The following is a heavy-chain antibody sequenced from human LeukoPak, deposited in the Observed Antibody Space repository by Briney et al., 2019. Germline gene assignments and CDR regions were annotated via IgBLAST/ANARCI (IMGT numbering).Heavy chain of an antibody. V-gene: IGHV3-11*04. D-gene: IGHD5-18*01. CDR2: ISSSGSTI. CDR3: ARDRDSYGLNWYFDL. CDR1: GFTFSDYY. J-gene: IGHJ2*01. Sequence: GGSLRLSCAASGFTFSDYYMSWIRQAPGKGLEWVSYISSSGSTIYYADSVKGRFTISRDNAKNSLYLQMNSLRAEDTAVYYCARDRDSYGLNWYFDLWGRGTLVTVSS.